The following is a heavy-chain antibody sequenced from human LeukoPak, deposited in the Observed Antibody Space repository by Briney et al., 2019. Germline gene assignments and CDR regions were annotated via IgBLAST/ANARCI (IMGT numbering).Heavy chain of an antibody. CDR3: AREYYDFWSGYYPVDY. Sequence: AGGSLRLSCAASGFTFSSYSMNWVRQAPGKGLDWVSSISSSSSYIYYADSVKGRFTISRDNAKNSLYLQMNSLRAEDTAVYYCAREYYDFWSGYYPVDYWGQGTLVTVSS. V-gene: IGHV3-21*01. CDR2: ISSSSSYI. J-gene: IGHJ4*02. D-gene: IGHD3-3*01. CDR1: GFTFSSYS.